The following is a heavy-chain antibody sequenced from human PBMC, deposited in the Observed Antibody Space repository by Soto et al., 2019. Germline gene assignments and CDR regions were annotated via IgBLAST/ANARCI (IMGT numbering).Heavy chain of an antibody. J-gene: IGHJ6*02. CDR1: GFTFSDSY. CDR3: ARVSWREKYGMDV. Sequence: LRLSCAASGFTFSDSYMSWIRQAPEKGLEWISYITFSGNTVDYAVSLKVRFTISRDNAKNSLYLQMNRLRAEDTAVYYCARVSWREKYGMDVWGQGTTVTVSS. CDR2: ITFSGNTV. V-gene: IGHV3-11*01.